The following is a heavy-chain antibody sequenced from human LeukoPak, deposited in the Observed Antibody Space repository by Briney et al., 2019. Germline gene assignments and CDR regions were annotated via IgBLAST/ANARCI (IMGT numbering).Heavy chain of an antibody. V-gene: IGHV5-51*01. CDR2: IYPGDSDT. J-gene: IGHJ5*02. CDR1: GYSFTSYW. D-gene: IGHD5-24*01. CDR3: ARTPGHYGDGYNQGWFDP. Sequence: GESLKISCKGSGYSFTSYWIGWVRQMPGKGLEWMGIIYPGDSDTRYSPSFQGQVTISADKSISTAYLQWSSLKASDTAMYYCARTPGHYGDGYNQGWFDPWGQGTLVTVSS.